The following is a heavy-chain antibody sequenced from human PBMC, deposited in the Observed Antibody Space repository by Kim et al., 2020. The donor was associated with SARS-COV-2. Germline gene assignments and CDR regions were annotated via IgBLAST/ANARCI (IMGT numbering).Heavy chain of an antibody. CDR1: GFTFNNYA. CDR3: TCMDSYSSEDH. D-gene: IGHD2-21*01. V-gene: IGHV3-23*01. J-gene: IGHJ4*02. CDR2: ITVRSDFT. Sequence: GGSLRLSCAASGFTFNNYAMTWVRQAPGKGLEWVSTITVRSDFTYYADSVKGRFTISRDNSKNTLYLQMNSLRAEDTAIYYCTCMDSYSSEDHWGQGTLVTVSS.